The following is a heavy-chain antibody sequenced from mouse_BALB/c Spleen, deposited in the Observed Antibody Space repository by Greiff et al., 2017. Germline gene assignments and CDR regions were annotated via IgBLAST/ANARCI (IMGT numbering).Heavy chain of an antibody. V-gene: IGHV1S137*01. D-gene: IGHD2-4*01. CDR1: GYTFTDYA. J-gene: IGHJ4*01. CDR3: ARSTMITTGSAYYAMDY. CDR2: ISTYYGDA. Sequence: VQLQQSGAELVRPGVSVKLSCKGSGYTFTDYAMHWVKQSPAKSLEWIGVISTYYGDASYNQKFKGKATMTVDKSSSTAYMELARLTSEDSAIYYCARSTMITTGSAYYAMDYWGQGTSVTVSS.